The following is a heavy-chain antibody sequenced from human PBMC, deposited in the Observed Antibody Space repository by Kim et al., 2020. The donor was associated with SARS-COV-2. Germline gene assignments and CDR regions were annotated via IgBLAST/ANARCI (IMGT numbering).Heavy chain of an antibody. Sequence: GGSLRLSCAASGFTFSTYAMSWVRRAPGKGLEWVSGISGDGYSTDYADSVKGRFTISRDNSKNTLHLQMSSLRAEDTAVYYCAKRSGFSEVAATIRGPFDCWGQGTLVTVSS. CDR1: GFTFSTYA. J-gene: IGHJ4*02. CDR2: ISGDGYST. D-gene: IGHD2-15*01. CDR3: AKRSGFSEVAATIRGPFDC. V-gene: IGHV3-23*01.